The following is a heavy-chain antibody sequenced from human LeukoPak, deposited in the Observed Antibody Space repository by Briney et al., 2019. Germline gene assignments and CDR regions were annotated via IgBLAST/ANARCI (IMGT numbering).Heavy chain of an antibody. V-gene: IGHV4-39*01. CDR2: IYYSGST. J-gene: IGHJ4*02. CDR1: GGSISSSSYY. D-gene: IGHD1-20*01. CDR3: ARQRRDNWNQVPCFLDY. Sequence: PSETLSLTCTVSGGSISSSSYYWGWIRQPPGKGLEWIGSIYYSGSTYYNPSLKSRVTISVDTSKNQFSLKLSSVTAADTAVYYCARQRRDNWNQVPCFLDYWGQGTLVTVSS.